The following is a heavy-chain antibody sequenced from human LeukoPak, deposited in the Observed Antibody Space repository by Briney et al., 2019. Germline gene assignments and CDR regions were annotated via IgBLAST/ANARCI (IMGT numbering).Heavy chain of an antibody. CDR3: ARHWNKWIQLPFYFDY. V-gene: IGHV4-4*07. CDR2: IYTSGST. J-gene: IGHJ4*02. CDR1: GGSISSYY. D-gene: IGHD5-18*01. Sequence: LETPSLTCTVSGGSISSYYCSWIRQPAGKGLEWIGRIYTSGSTNYNPSLKSRVTMSVDTSKNQFSLKLSSVTAADTAVYYCARHWNKWIQLPFYFDYWGQGTLVTVSS.